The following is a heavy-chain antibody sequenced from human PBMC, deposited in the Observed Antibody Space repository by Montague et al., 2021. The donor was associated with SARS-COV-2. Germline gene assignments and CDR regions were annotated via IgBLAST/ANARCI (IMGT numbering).Heavy chain of an antibody. CDR2: VWYDGSNK. CDR3: AKEDLGVIGNNYYYYGMDV. V-gene: IGHV3-33*06. J-gene: IGHJ6*02. Sequence: SLRLSCAASGFTFSSYGMHWVRQAPGKGLEWVAVVWYDGSNKYYSDSLKGRFTISRDNSKNTLYLQMNSLRAEDTAVYYCAKEDLGVIGNNYYYYGMDVWGQGTTVTVSS. D-gene: IGHD3-16*02. CDR1: GFTFSSYG.